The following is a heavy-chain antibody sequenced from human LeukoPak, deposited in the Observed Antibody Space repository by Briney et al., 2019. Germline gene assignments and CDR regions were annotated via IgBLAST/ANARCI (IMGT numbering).Heavy chain of an antibody. J-gene: IGHJ4*02. Sequence: GGSLRLSCAASGFTFSSYEMNWVRQAPGKGLKWVADISNSGRIHYADSVKGRFTISRDNAKNSLYLQMNSLRAEDTAVYYCARGGGEYSSSSYGYWGQGTLVTVSS. CDR2: ISNSGRI. CDR1: GFTFSSYE. D-gene: IGHD6-6*01. CDR3: ARGGGEYSSSSYGY. V-gene: IGHV3-48*03.